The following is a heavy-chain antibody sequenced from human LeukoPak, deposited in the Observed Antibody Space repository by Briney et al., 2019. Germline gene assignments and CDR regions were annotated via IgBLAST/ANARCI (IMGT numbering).Heavy chain of an antibody. CDR3: ARRSNPPGRIDH. J-gene: IGHJ4*02. Sequence: PGGSLRLSCAASGFTFSSYGMHWVRQAPGKGLEWVAFIRYDGSNKYYADSVKGRFTISRDNSKNTLYLQMNSLRVEDTAVYYCARRSNPPGRIDHWGQGTLVTVSS. V-gene: IGHV3-30*02. D-gene: IGHD1-14*01. CDR1: GFTFSSYG. CDR2: IRYDGSNK.